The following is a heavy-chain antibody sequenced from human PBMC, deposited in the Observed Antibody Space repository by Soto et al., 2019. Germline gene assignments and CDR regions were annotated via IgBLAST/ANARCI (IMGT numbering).Heavy chain of an antibody. D-gene: IGHD4-4*01. V-gene: IGHV3-23*01. J-gene: IGHJ4*02. CDR3: AKYKGGTTILTTFDY. CDR2: VSGSGGGT. Sequence: PGGSLRLSCSASGFTFSTYAMSWVRQAPGKGLEWVSGVSGSGGGTYYADSVQGRFTISRDNSKNTLYLQMNSLRAEDTAVYYCAKYKGGTTILTTFDYWGQGALVTVSS. CDR1: GFTFSTYA.